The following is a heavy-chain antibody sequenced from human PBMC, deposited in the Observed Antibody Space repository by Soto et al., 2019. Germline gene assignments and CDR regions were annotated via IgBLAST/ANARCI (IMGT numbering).Heavy chain of an antibody. D-gene: IGHD1-7*01. CDR1: GFTFDDYT. V-gene: IGHV3-43*01. CDR2: ISWDGGST. Sequence: GGSLRLSCAASGFTFDDYTMHWVRQAPGKGLEWVSLISWDGGSTYYADSVKGRFSISRDNSKNSLYLQMNSLRTEDTALYYCAKDKASAGNYVFDYWGQGTLVTVSS. J-gene: IGHJ4*02. CDR3: AKDKASAGNYVFDY.